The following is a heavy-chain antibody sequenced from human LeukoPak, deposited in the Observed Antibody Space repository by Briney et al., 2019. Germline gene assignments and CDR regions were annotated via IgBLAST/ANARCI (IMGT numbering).Heavy chain of an antibody. CDR3: ARGRRDGYNSGWFDP. CDR2: INTDGSIT. V-gene: IGHV3-74*01. J-gene: IGHJ5*02. CDR1: GFTFSDYW. D-gene: IGHD5-24*01. Sequence: GGSLRLSCAASGFTFSDYWIHWVRQAPGKGLVWVSRINTDGSITNYADSVKGRFTISRDNAKNTLYLQMNSLRAEDTAVYYCARGRRDGYNSGWFDPWGQGTLVTVSS.